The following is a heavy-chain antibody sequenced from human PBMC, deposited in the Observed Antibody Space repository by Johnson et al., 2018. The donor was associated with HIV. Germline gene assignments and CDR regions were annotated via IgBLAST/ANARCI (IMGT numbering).Heavy chain of an antibody. J-gene: IGHJ3*02. CDR1: GFTFSSYG. CDR3: AKEGDNYGGNGEAFDI. Sequence: QMLLVESGGGVVQPGRSLRLSCAASGFTFSSYGIHWVRQAPGKGLEWVAVIWYDGSNKFYADSVKGRFTISSDNSKNTLYLQMHSLRAEDTAVYYCAKEGDNYGGNGEAFDIWGQGTMVTVSS. V-gene: IGHV3-33*06. D-gene: IGHD4-23*01. CDR2: IWYDGSNK.